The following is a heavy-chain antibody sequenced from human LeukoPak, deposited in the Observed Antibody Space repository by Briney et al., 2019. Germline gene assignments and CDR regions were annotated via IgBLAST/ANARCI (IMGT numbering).Heavy chain of an antibody. Sequence: ASVTVSFKASGYTFINYGMSWVRQAPGQGLEWMGWISAYNGNTNYAQKLQGRVTMTTETSTSTAYMELRPLRSDDTAVYYCARDLEWEQHNAFDIWGQGTMVTVSS. CDR2: ISAYNGNT. D-gene: IGHD1-26*01. CDR3: ARDLEWEQHNAFDI. CDR1: GYTFINYG. J-gene: IGHJ3*02. V-gene: IGHV1-18*01.